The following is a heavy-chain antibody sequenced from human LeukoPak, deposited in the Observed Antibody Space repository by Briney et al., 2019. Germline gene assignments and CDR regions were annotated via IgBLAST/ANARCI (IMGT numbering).Heavy chain of an antibody. CDR1: GYTFTNYY. J-gene: IGHJ3*02. V-gene: IGHV1-46*01. CDR3: ARVRDGYNDAFDT. CDR2: FNPSGGST. Sequence: ASVKVSCKASGYTFTNYYMHWVRQAPGQGLEWMGVFNPSGGSTSYAQKFQGRVTMTRDTSTSTVYMELSSLRSEDAAVYYCARVRDGYNDAFDTWGQGTMVTVSS. D-gene: IGHD5-24*01.